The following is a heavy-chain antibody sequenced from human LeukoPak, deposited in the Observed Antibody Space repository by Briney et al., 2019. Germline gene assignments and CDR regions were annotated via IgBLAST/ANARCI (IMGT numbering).Heavy chain of an antibody. V-gene: IGHV3-20*04. CDR1: GFTFSSYS. CDR3: ARDCSSTSCYPA. CDR2: ISWNGGST. D-gene: IGHD2-2*01. Sequence: GGSLRLSCAASGFTFSSYSMNWVRQAPGKGLEWVSGISWNGGSTNYADSVKGRFTISRDNDKNSLYLQMNSLRAEDTALYYCARDCSSTSCYPAWGQGTPVTVSS. J-gene: IGHJ5*02.